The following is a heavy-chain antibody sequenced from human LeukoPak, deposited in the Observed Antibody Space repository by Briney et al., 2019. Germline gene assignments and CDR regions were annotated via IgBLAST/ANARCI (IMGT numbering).Heavy chain of an antibody. D-gene: IGHD3-22*01. CDR2: IYSGGST. J-gene: IGHJ5*02. CDR3: ARDSSGYNTWFDP. V-gene: IGHV3-53*01. CDR1: GFTDSSNY. Sequence: PGGSLRLSCAASGFTDSSNYMSWVRQAPAKGLEWVSVIYSGGSTYYADSVKGRFTISRDNSKNTLYLQMNSLRAEDTAVYYCARDSSGYNTWFDPWGQGTLVTVSS.